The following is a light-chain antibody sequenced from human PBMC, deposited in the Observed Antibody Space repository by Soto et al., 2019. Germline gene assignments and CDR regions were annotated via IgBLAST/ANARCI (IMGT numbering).Light chain of an antibody. J-gene: IGKJ4*01. CDR2: EAS. V-gene: IGKV3-11*01. CDR3: QQHINWPLT. CDR1: QTVSSS. Sequence: EIVLTQSPATLSLSPGKRATLSCRASQTVSSSLAWYQQKPGQAPRLLIYEASNRATGIPARFSGSGSGADFTLTISSLEPKDFALYYCQQHINWPLTFGGGTKVEIK.